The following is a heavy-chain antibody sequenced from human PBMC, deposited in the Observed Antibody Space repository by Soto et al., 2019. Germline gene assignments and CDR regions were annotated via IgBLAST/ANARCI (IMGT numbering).Heavy chain of an antibody. Sequence: GASVKVSCKASGYTFTGYYMHWVRQAPGQGLEWMGWINPNSGGTNYAQKFQGRVTMTRDTSISTACMELSRLRSDDTAVYYCARAGIAVAGGRGVFDYWGQGTLVTVSS. J-gene: IGHJ4*02. CDR3: ARAGIAVAGGRGVFDY. CDR2: INPNSGGT. V-gene: IGHV1-2*02. CDR1: GYTFTGYY. D-gene: IGHD6-19*01.